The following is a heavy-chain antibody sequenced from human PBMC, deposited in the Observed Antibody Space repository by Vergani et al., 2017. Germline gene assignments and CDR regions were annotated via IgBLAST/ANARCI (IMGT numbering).Heavy chain of an antibody. CDR3: AKAYSSSWYHPPGYFDY. V-gene: IGHV3-9*01. J-gene: IGHJ4*02. Sequence: EVQLVESGGGLVQPGRSLRLSCAASGFTFDDYAMHWVRQAPGKGLEWVSGISWNSGSIGYADSVKGRFTISRDNAKNSLYLQMNSLRAEDTALYYCAKAYSSSWYHPPGYFDYWGQGTLVTVSS. CDR1: GFTFDDYA. CDR2: ISWNSGSI. D-gene: IGHD6-13*01.